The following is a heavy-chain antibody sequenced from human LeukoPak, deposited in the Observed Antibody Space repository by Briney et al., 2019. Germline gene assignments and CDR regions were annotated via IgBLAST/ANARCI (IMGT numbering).Heavy chain of an antibody. D-gene: IGHD3-10*01. CDR2: INHSGGT. CDR1: DGSFSDYY. Sequence: PSETLSLTCGVYDGSFSDYYWSWIRQPPGKGLEWIGEINHSGGTNYNPSLKSRVTISVDTSKNQFSLKLSSVTAADTVVYYCARGYYGSGSHCCHMDVWGKGTTITVS. CDR3: ARGYYGSGSHCCHMDV. J-gene: IGHJ6*03. V-gene: IGHV4-34*01.